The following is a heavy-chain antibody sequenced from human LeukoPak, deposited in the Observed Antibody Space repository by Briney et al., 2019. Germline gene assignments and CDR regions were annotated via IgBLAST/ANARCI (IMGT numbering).Heavy chain of an antibody. CDR1: GVSISSYY. J-gene: IGHJ5*02. V-gene: IGHV4-59*01. D-gene: IGHD4-11*01. CDR3: ARLHSDYSNYVGSWFDP. CDR2: IYYSGST. Sequence: SETLSLTCTVSGVSISSYYWSWIRQPPGKGLEWIGYIYYSGSTNYNPSLKSRVTISVDTSKNQFSLKLSSVTAADTAVYYCARLHSDYSNYVGSWFDPWGQGTLVTVSS.